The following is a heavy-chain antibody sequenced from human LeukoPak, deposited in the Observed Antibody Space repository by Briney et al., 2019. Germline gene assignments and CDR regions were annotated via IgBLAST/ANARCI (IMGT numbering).Heavy chain of an antibody. Sequence: GGSLRLSCAASGFSFNSDWMDWVRQAPGKGLEWVANIKHDESEKNYLDSVKGRFTISRDNAQNSLYLQMNGLRVEDTAVYYCARDGGGATQFDYWGQGTLVTVSS. CDR1: GFSFNSDW. CDR3: ARDGGGATQFDY. CDR2: IKHDESEK. V-gene: IGHV3-7*01. J-gene: IGHJ4*02. D-gene: IGHD1-26*01.